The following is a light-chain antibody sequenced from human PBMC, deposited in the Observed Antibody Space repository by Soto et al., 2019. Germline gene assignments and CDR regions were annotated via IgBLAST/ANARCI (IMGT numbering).Light chain of an antibody. V-gene: IGKV3-15*01. CDR3: QEYNTWQWT. Sequence: ETVMTQSPPTLSVSPGERATLSCRASQSVNSNLAWYQQKLGQAPKVLIYGASTRATGIPARFSGSGSGTEFILTISSLQSEDFALYYGQEYNTWQWTFAQGTKVEIK. CDR2: GAS. CDR1: QSVNSN. J-gene: IGKJ1*01.